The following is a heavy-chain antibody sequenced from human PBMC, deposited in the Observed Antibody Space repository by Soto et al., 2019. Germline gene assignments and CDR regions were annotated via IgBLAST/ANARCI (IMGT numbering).Heavy chain of an antibody. J-gene: IGHJ6*03. V-gene: IGHV3-23*01. CDR3: AKAGCSSTSCYFYYYYYMDV. CDR1: GFTFSSYA. Sequence: EVQLLESGGGLVQPGGSLRLSCAASGFTFSSYAMSWVRQAPGKGLEWVSAISGSGGSTYYADSVKGRFTISRDNSKNTLYLQMNSLRAEETAVYYCAKAGCSSTSCYFYYYYYMDVWGKGTTVTVSS. CDR2: ISGSGGST. D-gene: IGHD2-2*01.